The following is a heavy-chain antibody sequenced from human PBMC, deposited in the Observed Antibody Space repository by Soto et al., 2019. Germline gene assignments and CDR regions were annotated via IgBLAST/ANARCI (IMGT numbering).Heavy chain of an antibody. CDR3: ARDCPGSSTTCYGNKWFDS. D-gene: IGHD2-2*01. Sequence: VQLVESGGGLVQPGGSLRLSCAASGFTFSSYSMNWVRQAPGKGLEWVSYISSSRSTIYYADSVKGRFTISRDNAKNSLYLQMTSLRAEDTAVYYCARDCPGSSTTCYGNKWFDSWGQGTLVTVSS. CDR2: ISSSRSTI. J-gene: IGHJ5*01. CDR1: GFTFSSYS. V-gene: IGHV3-48*01.